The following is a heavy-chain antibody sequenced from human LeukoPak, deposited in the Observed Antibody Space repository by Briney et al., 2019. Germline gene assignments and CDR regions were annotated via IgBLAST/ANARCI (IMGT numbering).Heavy chain of an antibody. V-gene: IGHV3-33*01. J-gene: IGHJ4*02. CDR3: ARVSESGNSDY. D-gene: IGHD4-23*01. CDR1: GFSFTSHG. Sequence: GSLRLSCAASGFSFTSHGMHWVRQAPGKGLEWVAVIWYDGTNKYYADSVKGRFTISRDTSNNMLYLQMNSLRAEDTAVYYCARVSESGNSDYWGQGTLVTVSS. CDR2: IWYDGTNK.